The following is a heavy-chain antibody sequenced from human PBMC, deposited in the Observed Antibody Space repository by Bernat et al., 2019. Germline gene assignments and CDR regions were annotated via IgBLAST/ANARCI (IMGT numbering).Heavy chain of an antibody. J-gene: IGHJ4*02. Sequence: EVQLVESGGGLVPPGGSLRLSCVVSGFTFINTWMNWVRQAPGKGLEWVAYINLDGSEKNYVDSVRGRFTISRDNAKNSLYLEMNNLRAEDTAVYYCVRVPRLADYWGQGTLVTVSA. CDR2: INLDGSEK. V-gene: IGHV3-7*03. CDR1: GFTFINTW. CDR3: VRVPRLADY. D-gene: IGHD3-3*02.